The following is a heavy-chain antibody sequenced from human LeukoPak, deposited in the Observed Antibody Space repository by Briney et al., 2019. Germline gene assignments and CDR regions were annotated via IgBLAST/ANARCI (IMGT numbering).Heavy chain of an antibody. D-gene: IGHD6-6*01. CDR3: ARVLNVAARPYAYFDY. CDR2: ISGSGGST. J-gene: IGHJ4*02. V-gene: IGHV3-23*01. CDR1: GFTFSSYA. Sequence: GGSLRLSCAASGFTFSSYAMSWVRQAPGKGLEWVSAISGSGGSTYYADSVKGRFTISRDNSKNTLYLQMNSLRAEDTAVYYCARVLNVAARPYAYFDYWGQGTLVTVSS.